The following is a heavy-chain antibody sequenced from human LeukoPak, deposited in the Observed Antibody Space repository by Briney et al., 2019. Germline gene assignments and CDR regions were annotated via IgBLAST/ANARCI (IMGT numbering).Heavy chain of an antibody. D-gene: IGHD3-22*01. Sequence: ASVKVSSKASGYTFTSYYMHWVRQAPGQGLEWMGIINPSGGSTSYAQKFQGRVTMTRDTSTSTVYMELSSLRSEDTAVYYCARDGNYYYDSSGYYGDDYWGQGTLVTVSS. CDR3: ARDGNYYYDSSGYYGDDY. V-gene: IGHV1-46*01. J-gene: IGHJ4*02. CDR1: GYTFTSYY. CDR2: INPSGGST.